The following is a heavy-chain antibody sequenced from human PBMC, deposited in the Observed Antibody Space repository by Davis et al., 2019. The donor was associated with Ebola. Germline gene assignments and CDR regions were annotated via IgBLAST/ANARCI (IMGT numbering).Heavy chain of an antibody. V-gene: IGHV3-23*01. D-gene: IGHD2-21*02. J-gene: IGHJ4*02. Sequence: PGGSLRLSCAASGFSFTTYDMSWVRQAPGKGVEWVSAIGANGQSTHYADSVRGRFTISRDNSKHTLSLQLNSLRAEDTAVYYCAKDILTAGQFFDYWGQGVLVTVSS. CDR2: IGANGQST. CDR3: AKDILTAGQFFDY. CDR1: GFSFTTYD.